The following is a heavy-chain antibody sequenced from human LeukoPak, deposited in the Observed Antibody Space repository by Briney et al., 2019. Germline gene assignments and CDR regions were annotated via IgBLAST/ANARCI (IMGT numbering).Heavy chain of an antibody. CDR2: INHSGST. J-gene: IGHJ3*02. D-gene: IGHD3-3*01. V-gene: IGHV4-34*01. CDR3: ARGGATIFGVVPKNAFDI. Sequence: SETLSLTCAVYGGSFSGYYWSWIRQPPGKGLEWIGEINHSGSTNYNPSLKSRVTISVDTSKNQFSLKLSSVTAADTAVYYCARGGATIFGVVPKNAFDIWGQGTMVTVSS. CDR1: GGSFSGYY.